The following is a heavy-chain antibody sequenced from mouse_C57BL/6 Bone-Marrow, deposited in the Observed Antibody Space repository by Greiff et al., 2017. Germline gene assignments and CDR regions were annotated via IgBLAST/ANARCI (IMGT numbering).Heavy chain of an antibody. V-gene: IGHV3-6*01. CDR1: GYSITSGYY. CDR2: ISYDGSN. Sequence: EVQRVESGPGLVKPSQSLSLTCSVTGYSITSGYYWNWIRQFPGNKLEWMGYISYDGSNNYNPSLKNRISITRDTSKNQFFLKLNSVTTEDTATYYCASPSPDENYYAMDYWGQGTSVTVSS. CDR3: ASPSPDENYYAMDY. J-gene: IGHJ4*01.